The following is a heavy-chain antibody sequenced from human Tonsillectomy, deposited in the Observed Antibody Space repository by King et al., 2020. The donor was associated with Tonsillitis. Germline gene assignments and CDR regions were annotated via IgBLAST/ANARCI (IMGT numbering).Heavy chain of an antibody. Sequence: VQLQESGPGLVKPSETLSLTCTVSGGSISRYYWSWIRQPPGKGLEWIGYIYYSGSTNYNPSLKSRVTMSVDTSKSQFSLKLSSVTAADTAVYYCAREISLADAFDIWGQGTMVTVSS. D-gene: IGHD1-1*01. CDR2: IYYSGST. J-gene: IGHJ3*02. V-gene: IGHV4-59*01. CDR3: AREISLADAFDI. CDR1: GGSISRYY.